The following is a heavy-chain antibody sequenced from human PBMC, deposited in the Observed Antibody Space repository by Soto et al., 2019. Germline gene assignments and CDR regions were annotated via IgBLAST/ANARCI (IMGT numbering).Heavy chain of an antibody. Sequence: ASVKVSCKASGGTFSSYAISWVRQAPGQGLEWMGGIIPIFGTANYAQKFQGRVTITADESTSTAYMELSSLRSEDTAVYYCARGGDYDILTGSYGMDVWGQGTTVTVSS. V-gene: IGHV1-69*13. J-gene: IGHJ6*02. CDR1: GGTFSSYA. CDR2: IIPIFGTA. D-gene: IGHD3-9*01. CDR3: ARGGDYDILTGSYGMDV.